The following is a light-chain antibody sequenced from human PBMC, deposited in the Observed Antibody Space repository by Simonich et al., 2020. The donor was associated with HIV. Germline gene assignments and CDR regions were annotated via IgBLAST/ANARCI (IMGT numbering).Light chain of an antibody. CDR1: QSVNSN. V-gene: IGKV3-15*01. CDR3: QQYNTWVSIT. CDR2: AVS. Sequence: EIVMTQSPATLSVSPGERATLPSRASQSVNSNVAWYQQKPGQAPRLLIYAVSTRATDIPSSFSGSGSGTEFTLTISSIQSEDFAVYYCQQYNTWVSITFGQGTRLEMK. J-gene: IGKJ5*01.